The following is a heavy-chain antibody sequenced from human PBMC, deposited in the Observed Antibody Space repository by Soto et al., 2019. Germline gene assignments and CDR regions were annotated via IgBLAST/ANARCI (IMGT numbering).Heavy chain of an antibody. CDR2: ISGSGGDT. J-gene: IGHJ4*02. Sequence: GSLRLSCAASGFTFSSYAMSWVRQAPEKGLEWVSAISGSGGDTYYADSVKGRFTISRDNSKSTLYLQMNSLRAEDTAIYYCARQLGYCSDGSCYFDYWGQGTLVIVSS. CDR3: ARQLGYCSDGSCYFDY. D-gene: IGHD2-15*01. CDR1: GFTFSSYA. V-gene: IGHV3-23*01.